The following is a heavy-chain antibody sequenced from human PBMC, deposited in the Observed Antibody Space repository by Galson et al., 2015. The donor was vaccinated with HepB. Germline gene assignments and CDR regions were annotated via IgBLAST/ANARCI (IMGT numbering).Heavy chain of an antibody. CDR3: ARGGQWLVRGNWFDP. J-gene: IGHJ5*02. CDR1: GYTFTSYA. Sequence: SVKVSCKASGYTFTSYAMHWVRQAPGQRLEWMGWINAGNGNTKYSQKFQGRVTITRDTSASTAYMELSSLRSEDTAVYYCARGGQWLVRGNWFDPWGQGTLVTVSS. V-gene: IGHV1-3*01. D-gene: IGHD6-19*01. CDR2: INAGNGNT.